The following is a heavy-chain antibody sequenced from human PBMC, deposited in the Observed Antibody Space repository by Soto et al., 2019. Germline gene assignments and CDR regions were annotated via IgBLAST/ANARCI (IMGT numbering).Heavy chain of an antibody. D-gene: IGHD5-18*01. CDR3: ARDSGYSYGPLDY. Sequence: GGSLRLSCAASGFTFSSYSMNGVRQAPGKGLEWVSYISSSSSTIYYADSVKGRFTISRDNAKNSLYLQMNSLRAEDTAVYYCARDSGYSYGPLDYWGQGTLVTVSS. CDR1: GFTFSSYS. CDR2: ISSSSSTI. V-gene: IGHV3-48*01. J-gene: IGHJ4*02.